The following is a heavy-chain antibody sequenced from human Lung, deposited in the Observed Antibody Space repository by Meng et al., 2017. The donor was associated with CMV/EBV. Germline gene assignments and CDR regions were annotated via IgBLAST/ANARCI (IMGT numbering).Heavy chain of an antibody. CDR2: INPNTGDT. V-gene: IGHV1-2*02. Sequence: ASXXVSXKASGYTFTGYNIHWVRQAPGQGLEWMGWINPNTGDTKYAQKFQGRVTLTRDTSISTAYMELSRLKSDDTAVFFCARLCRTSLGTNYYYGMDVWGQGTXVTVSS. CDR1: GYTFTGYN. D-gene: IGHD3-10*01. CDR3: ARLCRTSLGTNYYYGMDV. J-gene: IGHJ6*02.